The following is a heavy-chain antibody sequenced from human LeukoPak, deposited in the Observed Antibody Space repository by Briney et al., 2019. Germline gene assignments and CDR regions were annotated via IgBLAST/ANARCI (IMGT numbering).Heavy chain of an antibody. CDR2: ISGSGGST. CDR3: ARGSYSGSSGFDY. J-gene: IGHJ4*02. D-gene: IGHD1-26*01. CDR1: GFTFSNYA. Sequence: PGKSLRLSCAASGFTFSNYAMSWVRQAPGKGLEWVSAISGSGGSTYYADSVKGRFTISRDNSKNTLYLQMNSLRAEDTAVYYCARGSYSGSSGFDYWGQGTLVTVSS. V-gene: IGHV3-23*01.